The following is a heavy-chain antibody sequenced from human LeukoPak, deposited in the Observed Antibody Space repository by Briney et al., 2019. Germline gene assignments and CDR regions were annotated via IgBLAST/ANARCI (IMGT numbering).Heavy chain of an antibody. CDR1: GFTFSSYW. CDR2: INSDGSST. J-gene: IGHJ6*03. V-gene: IGHV3-74*01. CDR3: AKEYSSRRGRRGSYYYYYYMDV. Sequence: GGSLRLPCAASGFTFSSYWMHWVRQAPGKVLVWVSRINSDGSSTSYADSVKGRFTISRDNAKNTLYLQMNSLRAEDTAVYYCAKEYSSRRGRRGSYYYYYYMDVWGKGTTVTVSS. D-gene: IGHD3-10*01.